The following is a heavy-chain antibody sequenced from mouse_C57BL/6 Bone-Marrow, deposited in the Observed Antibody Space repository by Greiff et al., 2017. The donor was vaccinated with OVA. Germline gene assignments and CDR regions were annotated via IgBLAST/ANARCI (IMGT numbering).Heavy chain of an antibody. CDR3: AREYYGSSLYWYFDV. Sequence: QVQLKQPGAELVRPGTSVKLSCKASGYTFTSYWMHWVKQRPGQGLEWIGVIEPSDSYTNYNQKFKGKATLTVDTSSSTAYMQLSSLTSEDSAVYYCAREYYGSSLYWYFDVWGTGTTVTAAS. V-gene: IGHV1-59*01. J-gene: IGHJ1*03. D-gene: IGHD1-1*01. CDR1: GYTFTSYW. CDR2: IEPSDSYT.